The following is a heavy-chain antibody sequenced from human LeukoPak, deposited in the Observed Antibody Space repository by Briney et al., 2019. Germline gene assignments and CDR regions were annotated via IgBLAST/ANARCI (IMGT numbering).Heavy chain of an antibody. CDR1: GYIFTSYF. V-gene: IGHV1-46*01. D-gene: IGHD5-18*01. CDR2: INPSGGST. CDR3: ARAFPHRRLMDTTMEQHWFDP. J-gene: IGHJ5*02. Sequence: ASVKVSCKASGYIFTSYFMHWVRQAPGQGLEWMGLINPSGGSTRYAQKFQGRVTMTRDMSTSTVYMELSSLRSGDTAVYYCARAFPHRRLMDTTMEQHWFDPWGQGTLVTVSS.